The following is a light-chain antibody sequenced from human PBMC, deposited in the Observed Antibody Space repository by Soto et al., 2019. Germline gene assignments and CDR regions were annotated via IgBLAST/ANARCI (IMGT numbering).Light chain of an antibody. CDR1: QSISSSN. J-gene: IGKJ1*01. Sequence: EIVLTQSPGSLSLSPGEGATLSCRASQSISSSNLAWYQQIRGQPPRLLIYGASSRATGVPDRFSGSGSGTDFTLTISRLEPDDFAVYFCLQSGNSPWTCGQGTKVEI. CDR3: LQSGNSPWT. CDR2: GAS. V-gene: IGKV3-20*01.